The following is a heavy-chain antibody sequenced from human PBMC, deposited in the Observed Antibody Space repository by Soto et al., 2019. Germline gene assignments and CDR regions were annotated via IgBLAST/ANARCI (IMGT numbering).Heavy chain of an antibody. CDR3: ARERAIVATIQYYYYMDV. Sequence: EVQLVESGGGLVQPGGSLRLSCAASGFTFSSYWMKWVRQAPGKGLEWVANIKQDESEKYYVDSVKGRFTISRDNDKNSLYLQMNSLRAEDTAVYYCARERAIVATIQYYYYMDVWGKGTTVTVSS. J-gene: IGHJ6*03. D-gene: IGHD5-12*01. V-gene: IGHV3-7*01. CDR1: GFTFSSYW. CDR2: IKQDESEK.